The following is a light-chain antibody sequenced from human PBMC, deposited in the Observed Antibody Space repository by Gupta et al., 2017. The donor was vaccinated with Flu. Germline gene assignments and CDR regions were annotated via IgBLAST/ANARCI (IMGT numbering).Light chain of an antibody. Sequence: SVLTQPPSVSAAPGQKVTISCSGSSSNIGYYSVSWYQQLPGAAPKLLNYENGERPSGIPDRFSGSKPGTSATLVITGLQTGDEAEDYCGTWDRSLSAKVFGGGSKLTVL. CDR2: ENG. CDR3: GTWDRSLSAKV. J-gene: IGLJ3*02. CDR1: SSNIGYYS. V-gene: IGLV1-51*02.